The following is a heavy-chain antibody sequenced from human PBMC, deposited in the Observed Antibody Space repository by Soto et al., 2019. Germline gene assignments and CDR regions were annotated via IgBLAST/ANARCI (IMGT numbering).Heavy chain of an antibody. Sequence: QVQLVQSGAEVKKPGASVKVSCKASGYTFINYGISWVRQAPGQGLEWMGWISPYRGNTNYAQKFQGRVTITSDTATPTAYMELRSLRSDDTGVYYCAIRIVASVYYGMDVWGQVTTVTVPS. D-gene: IGHD1-26*01. J-gene: IGHJ6*02. CDR1: GYTFINYG. V-gene: IGHV1-18*01. CDR2: ISPYRGNT. CDR3: AIRIVASVYYGMDV.